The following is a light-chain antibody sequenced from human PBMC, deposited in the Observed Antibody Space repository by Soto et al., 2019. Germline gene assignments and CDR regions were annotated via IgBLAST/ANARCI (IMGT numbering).Light chain of an antibody. V-gene: IGKV3-15*01. CDR1: QSVSSN. CDR3: QQYNNWPWT. CDR2: GAS. Sequence: EIVMTQSPATLSVSPGERATLPCRASQSVSSNLAWYQQKPGQAPRLLIYGASTRATGIPARFSGSGSGTEFSLTISTLQSDDSAVYSCQQYNNWPWTFGQGTKVEIK. J-gene: IGKJ1*01.